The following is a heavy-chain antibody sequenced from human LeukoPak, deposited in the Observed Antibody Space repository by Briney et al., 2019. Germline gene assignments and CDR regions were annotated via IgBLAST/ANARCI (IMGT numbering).Heavy chain of an antibody. CDR3: ASPPGYYYDSSGYPLFQH. Sequence: GGSLRLSCAASGFMFSSYSMNWVRQAPGKGLEWVSSISSSSSYIYYADSVKGRFTISRDNAKNSLYLQMNSLRAEDTAVYYCASPPGYYYDSSGYPLFQHWGQGTLVTVSS. D-gene: IGHD3-22*01. J-gene: IGHJ1*01. CDR2: ISSSSSYI. CDR1: GFMFSSYS. V-gene: IGHV3-21*01.